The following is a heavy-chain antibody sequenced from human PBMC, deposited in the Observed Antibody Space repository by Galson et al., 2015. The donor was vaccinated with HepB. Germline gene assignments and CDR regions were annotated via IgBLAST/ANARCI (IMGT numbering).Heavy chain of an antibody. V-gene: IGHV3-30-3*01. J-gene: IGHJ3*02. CDR2: ISYDGSNK. D-gene: IGHD1-26*01. CDR1: GFTFSSYA. CDR3: ARALVGFNAFDI. Sequence: SLRLSCAASGFTFSSYAMHWVRQAPGKGLEWVAVISYDGSNKYYADSVKGRFTISRDNSKNTLYLQMNSLRAEDTAVYYCARALVGFNAFDIWGQGTTVTVSS.